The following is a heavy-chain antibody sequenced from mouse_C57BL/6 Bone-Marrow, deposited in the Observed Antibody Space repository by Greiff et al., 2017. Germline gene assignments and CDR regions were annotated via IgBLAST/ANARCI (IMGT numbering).Heavy chain of an antibody. Sequence: EVMLVESGGGLVKPGGSLKLSCAASGFTFSSYAMSWVRQTPEKRLEWVATISDGGSYTYSPDNGKGRFTISRDNAKNNLYLQMSHLKSEDTAMXYCAREDYYEGFAYWGQGTLVTVSA. J-gene: IGHJ3*01. CDR2: ISDGGSYT. CDR3: AREDYYEGFAY. CDR1: GFTFSSYA. D-gene: IGHD2-4*01. V-gene: IGHV5-4*01.